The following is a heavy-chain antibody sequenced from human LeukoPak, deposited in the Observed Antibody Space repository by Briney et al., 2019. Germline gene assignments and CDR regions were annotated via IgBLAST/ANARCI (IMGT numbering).Heavy chain of an antibody. CDR1: GGSISSYY. CDR3: ARHTFGSHFDY. D-gene: IGHD3-16*01. V-gene: IGHV4-59*08. J-gene: IGHJ4*02. Sequence: SETLSLTCTVSGGSISSYYWSWIRQPPGKGLEWIGYIYYSGSTNYNPSLKSRVTISVDTSKNQFSLKLSSVTAADTAVYYCARHTFGSHFDYWGQGTLATVSS. CDR2: IYYSGST.